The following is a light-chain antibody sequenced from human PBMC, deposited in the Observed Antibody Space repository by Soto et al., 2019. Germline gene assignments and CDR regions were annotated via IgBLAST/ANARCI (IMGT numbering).Light chain of an antibody. V-gene: IGKV3-11*01. CDR1: ENVRND. CDR2: SAS. Sequence: EILLTQSPATLSLSPGERATLSCRASENVRNDLVRYIQKPGQAPRLLIYSASNRATGIPARFSGSGSGTDFTLTISSLEPEDSAVYHCQQRTNWPPTFGGGTKVEFK. CDR3: QQRTNWPPT. J-gene: IGKJ4*01.